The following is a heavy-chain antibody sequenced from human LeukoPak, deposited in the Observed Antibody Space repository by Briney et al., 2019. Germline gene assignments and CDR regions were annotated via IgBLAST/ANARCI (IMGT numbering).Heavy chain of an antibody. CDR3: AIAPVAVVPSRGYYYYGMDV. CDR1: GGSISSYY. J-gene: IGHJ6*02. Sequence: SETLSLTCTVSGGSISSYYWSWIRQPAGKGLEWIGRIYTSGSTNYNPSLKSRVTMSVDTSKNQFSLKLSSVTAADTAVYYCAIAPVAVVPSRGYYYYGMDVWGQGTTVTVSS. CDR2: IYTSGST. V-gene: IGHV4-4*07. D-gene: IGHD6-19*01.